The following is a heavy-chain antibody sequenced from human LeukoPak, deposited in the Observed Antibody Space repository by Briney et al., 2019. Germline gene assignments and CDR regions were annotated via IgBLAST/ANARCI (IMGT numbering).Heavy chain of an antibody. CDR2: INHGGST. V-gene: IGHV4-34*01. CDR1: GGSFSGYY. J-gene: IGHJ4*02. Sequence: SETLSLTCAVYGGSFSGYYWSWIRQPPGKGLEWIGEINHGGSTNYNPSLKSRVTISVDTSKNQFSLKLSSVTAADTAVYYCARGRVMITFGGAKDYFDYWGQGTLVTVSS. D-gene: IGHD3-16*01. CDR3: ARGRVMITFGGAKDYFDY.